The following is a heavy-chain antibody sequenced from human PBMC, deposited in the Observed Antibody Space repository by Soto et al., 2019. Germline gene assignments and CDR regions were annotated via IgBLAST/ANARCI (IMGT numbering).Heavy chain of an antibody. CDR3: ARGGYCSGGSCYSADGLIDYFDY. V-gene: IGHV1-69*02. Sequence: ASVKVSCKASGGTFSSYTISWVRQAPGQGLEWMGRIIPILGIANYAQKFQGRVTITADKSTSTAYMELSSLRSEDTAVYYCARGGYCSGGSCYSADGLIDYFDYWGQGTLVTVSS. CDR2: IIPILGIA. CDR1: GGTFSSYT. J-gene: IGHJ4*02. D-gene: IGHD2-15*01.